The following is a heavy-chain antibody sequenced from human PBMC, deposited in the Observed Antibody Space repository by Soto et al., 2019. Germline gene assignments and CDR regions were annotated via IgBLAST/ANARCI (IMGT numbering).Heavy chain of an antibody. J-gene: IGHJ4*02. CDR2: ISGTGGST. CDR1: GFTFRNFA. CDR3: AKDANHWLTYFDY. Sequence: GGSLRLSCAASGFTFRNFAMSWVRQTPGKGLEWVSAISGTGGSTYYADSVKGRFAISRDNSKNTLYLQMNSLRAEDTAIYYCAKDANHWLTYFDYWGQGTLVTVSA. D-gene: IGHD6-19*01. V-gene: IGHV3-23*01.